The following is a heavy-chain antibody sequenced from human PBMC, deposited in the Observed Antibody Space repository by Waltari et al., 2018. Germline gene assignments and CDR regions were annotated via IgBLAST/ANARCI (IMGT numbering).Heavy chain of an antibody. J-gene: IGHJ3*01. D-gene: IGHD3-9*01. CDR2: ISGSSSRI. CDR1: GFPFSSDA. V-gene: IGHV3-23*01. CDR3: AKDRVGYFDLLVRAFDF. Sequence: EVQLLESGGGLVHPGGSLTLSCAVSGFPFSSDAMSWVRQAPGKGLEWFSTISGSSSRIHYAGSVKGRLTISRDNSKNTLFLQMNSLRPEDTAVYFCAKDRVGYFDLLVRAFDFWGPGTMVIVSS.